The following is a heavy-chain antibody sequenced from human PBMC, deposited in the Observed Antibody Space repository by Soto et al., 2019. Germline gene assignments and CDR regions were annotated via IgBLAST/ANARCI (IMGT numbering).Heavy chain of an antibody. V-gene: IGHV4-4*02. CDR1: RSAISSRNW. CDR3: ASATLEPGFSSGYH. J-gene: IGHJ4*02. Sequence: SETLSLSCAVSRSAISSRNWWSCVRQPPEKGLVWVGELYHSGSTNYNPSLKSRVTISVDKSKNQFPLKLSSVTAADTAVYYCASATLEPGFSSGYHRAQRSLVTVSS. CDR2: LYHSGST. D-gene: IGHD6-19*01.